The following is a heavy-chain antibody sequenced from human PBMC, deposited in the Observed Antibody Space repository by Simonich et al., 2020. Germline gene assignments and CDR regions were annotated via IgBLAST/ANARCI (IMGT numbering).Heavy chain of an antibody. CDR1: GFTFSSYE. V-gene: IGHV3-48*03. CDR2: ISSSGSTI. CDR3: ARHYYGDYYFDY. J-gene: IGHJ4*02. D-gene: IGHD4-17*01. Sequence: EVQLVESGGGLVQPGGSLRLSCAASGFTFSSYEMNWVPQAPGKGLECVEYISSSGSTIYYADSVKGRFTISRDNAKNSLYLQMNSLRAEDTAVYYCARHYYGDYYFDYWGQGTLVTVSS.